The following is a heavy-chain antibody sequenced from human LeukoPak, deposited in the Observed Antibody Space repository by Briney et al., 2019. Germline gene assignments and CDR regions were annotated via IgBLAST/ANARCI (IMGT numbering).Heavy chain of an antibody. D-gene: IGHD4/OR15-4a*01. CDR1: RFTFSDFA. J-gene: IGHJ4*02. V-gene: IGHV3-11*03. CDR3: AGFYYSAFFDY. CDR2: ISSSGSYT. Sequence: GGSLRLSCAASRFTFSDFAMSWVRQAPGKGLEWVSYISSSGSYTNYADSVKGRFTISRENAKKSLFLQMNSLRADDTAVYYCAGFYYSAFFDYWGQGTLVTVSS.